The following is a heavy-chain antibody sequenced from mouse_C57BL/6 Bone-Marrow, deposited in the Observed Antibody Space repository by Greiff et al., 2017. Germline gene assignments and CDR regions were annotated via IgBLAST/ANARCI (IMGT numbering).Heavy chain of an antibody. D-gene: IGHD2-2*01. CDR1: GFTFSDYG. V-gene: IGHV5-15*04. CDR3: ARRGYGPYYAMDY. Sequence: DVKLVESGGGLVQPGGSLKLSCAASGFTFSDYGMAWVRQAPRKGPEWVAFISNLAYSIYYADTVTGRFTISRGNAKNTLYLEMSSLRSEDTAMYYCARRGYGPYYAMDYWGQGTSVTVSS. CDR2: ISNLAYSI. J-gene: IGHJ4*01.